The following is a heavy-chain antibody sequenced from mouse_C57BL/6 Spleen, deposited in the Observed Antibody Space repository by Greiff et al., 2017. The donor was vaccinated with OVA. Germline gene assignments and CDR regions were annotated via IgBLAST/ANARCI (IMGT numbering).Heavy chain of an antibody. CDR2: ISDGGSYT. D-gene: IGHD2-3*01. V-gene: IGHV5-4*01. CDR3: ARDGYSGMDY. CDR1: GFTFSSYA. J-gene: IGHJ4*01. Sequence: EVQGVESGGGLVKPGGSLKLSCAASGFTFSSYAMSWVRQTPEKRLEWVATISDGGSYTYYPDNVKGRFTISRDNAKNNLYLQMSHLKSEDTAMYYCARDGYSGMDYWGQGTSVTVSS.